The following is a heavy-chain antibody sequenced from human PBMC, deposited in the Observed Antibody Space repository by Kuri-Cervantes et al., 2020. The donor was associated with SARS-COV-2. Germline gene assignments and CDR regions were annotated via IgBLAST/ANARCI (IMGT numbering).Heavy chain of an antibody. V-gene: IGHV4-34*01. Sequence: GSLRLSCAVYGGSFSGYYWSWIRQPPGKGLEWIGEINHSGSTNYNPSLKSRVTISVDTSKNQFSLKLSSVTAADTAVYYCASPPVEQLVEGGLEYFQHWGQGTLVTVSS. CDR3: ASPPVEQLVEGGLEYFQH. J-gene: IGHJ1*01. D-gene: IGHD6-13*01. CDR2: INHSGST. CDR1: GGSFSGYY.